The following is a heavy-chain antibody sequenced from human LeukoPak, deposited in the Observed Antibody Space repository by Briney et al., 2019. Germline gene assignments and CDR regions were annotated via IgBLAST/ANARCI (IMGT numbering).Heavy chain of an antibody. V-gene: IGHV3-64*01. CDR2: ISSNGGST. D-gene: IGHD2-21*01. CDR1: GFTFSSYA. J-gene: IGHJ3*01. Sequence: PGGSLRLSCAASGFTFSSYAMHWVRQAPGKGLEYVSAISSNGGSTSYANSVKGRFTISRDNSKNTLYLQMGSLRAEDMAVYYCARDEGYCYDFWGQGTMVTVSS. CDR3: ARDEGYCYDF.